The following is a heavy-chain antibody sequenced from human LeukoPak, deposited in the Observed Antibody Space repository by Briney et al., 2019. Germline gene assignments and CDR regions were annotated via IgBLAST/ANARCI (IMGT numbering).Heavy chain of an antibody. D-gene: IGHD4-17*01. CDR2: IKQDGSEK. Sequence: GGSLRLSCAASGFTFTTYWMGWVRQAPGKGLEWVANIKQDGSEKYYVDSVKGRFIISRDNAKNSLFLQMNSLRAEDTAVYYCAGINDYGDPTGAFDIWGQGTMVTVSS. V-gene: IGHV3-7*01. CDR1: GFTFTTYW. J-gene: IGHJ3*02. CDR3: AGINDYGDPTGAFDI.